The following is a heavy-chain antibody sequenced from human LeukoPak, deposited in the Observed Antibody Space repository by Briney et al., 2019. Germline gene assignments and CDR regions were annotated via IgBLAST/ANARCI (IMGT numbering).Heavy chain of an antibody. D-gene: IGHD6-19*01. J-gene: IGHJ4*02. CDR1: GYTFTGYY. V-gene: IGHV1-2*02. Sequence: ASVKVSCKASGYTFTGYYMHWVRQAPGQGLEWMGWINPNSGGTNYAQKVQGRVTMTRDTSISTAYMELSRLRSDDTAVYYCARVVAVAGLDYWGQGTLVTVSS. CDR2: INPNSGGT. CDR3: ARVVAVAGLDY.